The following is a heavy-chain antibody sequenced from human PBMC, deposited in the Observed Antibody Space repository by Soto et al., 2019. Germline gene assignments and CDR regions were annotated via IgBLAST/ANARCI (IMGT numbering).Heavy chain of an antibody. CDR3: ARRIAARLEEYYFDY. CDR2: IYPGDSDT. J-gene: IGHJ4*02. D-gene: IGHD6-6*01. V-gene: IGHV5-51*01. Sequence: GESLKISCKGSGYSFTSYWIGWVRQMPGKGLEWMGIIYPGDSDTRYSPSFQGQVTISADKSISTAYLQWSSLKASDTAMYYCARRIAARLEEYYFDYWGQGTLVTVSS. CDR1: GYSFTSYW.